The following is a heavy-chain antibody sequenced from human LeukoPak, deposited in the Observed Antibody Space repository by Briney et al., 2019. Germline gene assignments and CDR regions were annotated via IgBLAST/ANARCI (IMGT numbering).Heavy chain of an antibody. J-gene: IGHJ6*03. D-gene: IGHD3-3*01. CDR2: IYHSGST. V-gene: IGHV4-38-2*01. CDR3: ARQGYDFWSVLMDV. Sequence: PSETLSLTCAVSGYSISSGYYWGWIRQPAGKGLEWIGSIYHSGSTYYNPSLKSRVTISVDTSKNQFSLKLSSVTAADTAVYYCARQGYDFWSVLMDVWGKGTTVTVSS. CDR1: GYSISSGYY.